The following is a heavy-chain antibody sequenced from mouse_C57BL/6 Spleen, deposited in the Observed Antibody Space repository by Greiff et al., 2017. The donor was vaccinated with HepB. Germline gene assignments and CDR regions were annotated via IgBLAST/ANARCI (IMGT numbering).Heavy chain of an antibody. V-gene: IGHV1-42*01. CDR2: INPSTGGT. Sequence: EVQLQQSGPELVKPGASVKISCKASGYSFTGYYMNWVKQSPEKSLEWIGEINPSTGGTTYNQKFKAKATLTVDKSSSTAYMQLKSLTSEDSAVYYCAIWNYYGSSYWYFDVWGTGTTVTVSS. CDR1: GYSFTGYY. D-gene: IGHD1-1*01. J-gene: IGHJ1*03. CDR3: AIWNYYGSSYWYFDV.